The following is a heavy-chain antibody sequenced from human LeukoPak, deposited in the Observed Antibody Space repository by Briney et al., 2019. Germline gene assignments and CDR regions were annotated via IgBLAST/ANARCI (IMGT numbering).Heavy chain of an antibody. CDR3: ARGREYSYGYRDHYYGMDV. D-gene: IGHD5-18*01. Sequence: PSETLSLTCAVSGGSISSGDYSWSWIRRPSGKGLEWIGYIHQSGSINYNPSLKSRVTISVDRSKNRFSLRLNSVTAADTAVYYCARGREYSYGYRDHYYGMDVWGQGTTVAVSS. J-gene: IGHJ6*02. CDR2: IHQSGSI. CDR1: GGSISSGDYS. V-gene: IGHV4-30-2*01.